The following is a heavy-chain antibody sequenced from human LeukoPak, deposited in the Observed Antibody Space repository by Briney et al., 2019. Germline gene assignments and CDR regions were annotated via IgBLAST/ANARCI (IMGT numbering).Heavy chain of an antibody. V-gene: IGHV3-48*04. Sequence: GGSLRLSCAASGFTFSSYSMNWVRQAPGKGLEWASYISSSSTIYYADSVKGRFTISRDNAKNSLYLQMNSLRAEDTAVYYCARVDLSWGGSSWYKWFDPWGQGTLVTVSS. J-gene: IGHJ5*02. CDR1: GFTFSSYS. CDR3: ARVDLSWGGSSWYKWFDP. D-gene: IGHD6-13*01. CDR2: ISSSSTI.